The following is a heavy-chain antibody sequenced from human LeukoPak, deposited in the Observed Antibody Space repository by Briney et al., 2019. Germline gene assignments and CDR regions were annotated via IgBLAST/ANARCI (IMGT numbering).Heavy chain of an antibody. CDR3: ARQRGAEWKLIKFYFDY. CDR1: GYSFTSYW. J-gene: IGHJ4*02. V-gene: IGHV5-51*01. Sequence: GESLKISCKGSGYSFTSYWIGWVRQMPGKGLEWMGIIYPGDSDTRYSPSFQGQVTISADKSISTAYLQWSSLKASDTAMYYCARQRGAEWKLIKFYFDYWGQGTLVTVSS. CDR2: IYPGDSDT. D-gene: IGHD1-26*01.